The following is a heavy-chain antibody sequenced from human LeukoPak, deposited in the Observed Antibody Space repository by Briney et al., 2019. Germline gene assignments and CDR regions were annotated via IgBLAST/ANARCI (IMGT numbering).Heavy chain of an antibody. J-gene: IGHJ6*02. CDR1: GGTFSSYA. CDR3: ARTTRDYDILTGPARYGRDA. Sequence: ASVKVSCKASGGTFSSYAISWVRQAPGQGLEWMGRIIPILGIANYAQKFQGRVTITADKSTSTAYMELSSLRSEDTAVYYCARTTRDYDILTGPARYGRDAWGQGTTVTVSS. CDR2: IIPILGIA. D-gene: IGHD3-9*01. V-gene: IGHV1-69*04.